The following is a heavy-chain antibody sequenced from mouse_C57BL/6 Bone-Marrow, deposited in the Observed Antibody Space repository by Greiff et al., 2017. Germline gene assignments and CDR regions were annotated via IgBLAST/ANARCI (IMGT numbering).Heavy chain of an antibody. CDR1: GYTFTSYG. D-gene: IGHD2-4*01. CDR3: ARGYYDYGGDYFDY. CDR2: IYPRSGNT. J-gene: IGHJ2*01. V-gene: IGHV1-81*01. Sequence: VQLQQSGAELARPGASVKLSCTASGYTFTSYGISWVKQRTGQGLEWIGEIYPRSGNTYYNEKFQGKATLTADKSSSTAYMELRSLTSEDSAVYFCARGYYDYGGDYFDYWGQGTTLTGSS.